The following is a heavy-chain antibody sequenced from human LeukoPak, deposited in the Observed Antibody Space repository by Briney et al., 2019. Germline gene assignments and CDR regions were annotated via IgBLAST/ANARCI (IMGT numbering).Heavy chain of an antibody. CDR1: GFTFSSYG. Sequence: GGSLRLSCAASGFTFSSYGMHWVRQAPGKGLEWVAVISYDGSNKYYADSVKGRFTISRDNSKNTLYLQMNSLRAEDTAVYYCPKDGTPLITMIVVVISGWFDPWGQGTLVTVSS. D-gene: IGHD3-22*01. CDR2: ISYDGSNK. CDR3: PKDGTPLITMIVVVISGWFDP. J-gene: IGHJ5*02. V-gene: IGHV3-30*18.